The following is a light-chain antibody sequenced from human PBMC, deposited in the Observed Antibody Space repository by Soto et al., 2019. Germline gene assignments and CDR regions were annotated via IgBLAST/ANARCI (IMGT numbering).Light chain of an antibody. CDR2: DAS. V-gene: IGKV3-20*01. CDR3: QQFSSYPLT. J-gene: IGKJ4*01. Sequence: EFVLTQSPGTLSLSPGERATLSCRASQTVRNNYLAWYQQKPDQAPRLLIYDASSRATGIPDRCSGGGSGTDFTLTISRLEHEDFAVYYWQQFSSYPLTFGGGTKVEIK. CDR1: QTVRNNY.